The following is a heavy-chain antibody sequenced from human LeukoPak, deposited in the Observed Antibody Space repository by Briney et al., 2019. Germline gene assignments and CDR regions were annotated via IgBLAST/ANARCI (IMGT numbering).Heavy chain of an antibody. V-gene: IGHV4-59*01. CDR1: GGSISSYY. CDR3: ARVRHTMIVGGNAFDI. CDR2: IYYSGSH. D-gene: IGHD3-22*01. Sequence: SETLSLTCTVSGGSISSYYWSCIRQPPGRGLEWIGYIYYSGSHNYNPSLKSRVTISVDTSKNQFSLKLSSVTAADTAVYYCARVRHTMIVGGNAFDIWGQGTMVTVSS. J-gene: IGHJ3*02.